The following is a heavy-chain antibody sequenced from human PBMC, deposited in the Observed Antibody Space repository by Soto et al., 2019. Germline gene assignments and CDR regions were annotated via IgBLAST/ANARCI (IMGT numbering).Heavy chain of an antibody. CDR3: AMTLGGAEDLQF. CDR1: GYTFTGYY. V-gene: IGHV1-2*05. J-gene: IGHJ1*01. D-gene: IGHD3-16*01. Sequence: QVPLVQSGAEVKKPGASVTVSCKASGYTFTGYYIYWVRQAPGQGLEWMGRINSNTGDTRYARRFQGQVTKPSDTSINTAYMELRSLKSNDTVGYYCAMTLGGAEDLQFWGQGPLVTASS. CDR2: INSNTGDT.